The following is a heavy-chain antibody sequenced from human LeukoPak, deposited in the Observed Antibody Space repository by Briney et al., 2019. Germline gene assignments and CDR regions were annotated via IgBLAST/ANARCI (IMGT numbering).Heavy chain of an antibody. V-gene: IGHV1-8*03. CDR3: ARGRAYYDFWSGYYTDYYFDY. Sequence: GASVKVSCKASGYTFTSYDINWVRQATGQGLEWMGWMNPNSGNTGYAQKFQGRVTITRNTSISTAYMELSSLRSEDTAVYYCARGRAYYDFWSGYYTDYYFDYWGQGTLVTVSS. J-gene: IGHJ4*02. CDR1: GYTFTSYD. CDR2: MNPNSGNT. D-gene: IGHD3-3*01.